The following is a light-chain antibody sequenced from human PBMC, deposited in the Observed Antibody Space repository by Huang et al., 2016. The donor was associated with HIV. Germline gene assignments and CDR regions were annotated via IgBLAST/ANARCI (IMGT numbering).Light chain of an antibody. CDR3: QQYGSSPYT. CDR1: HNVTSNY. V-gene: IGKV3-20*01. Sequence: EIVLTQSPGTLSLSLGERATVSCRASHNVTSNYLAWYQQKPVQAPRLLIYGASSRATGVPDRFSGHGSGTDFTLTITRLAPEDFAVFYCQQYGSSPYTFGQGTHLEI. J-gene: IGKJ2*01. CDR2: GAS.